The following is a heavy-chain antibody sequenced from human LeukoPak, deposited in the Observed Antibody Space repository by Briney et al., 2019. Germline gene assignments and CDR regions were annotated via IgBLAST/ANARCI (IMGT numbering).Heavy chain of an antibody. V-gene: IGHV1-69*04. CDR3: ARDFRALAADY. CDR1: GCTFSSYA. J-gene: IGHJ4*02. Sequence: GASVKVSCKASGCTFSSYAISWVRQAPGQGLEWMGRIIPILGIANYAQKFQGRVTITADKSTSTAYMELSSLRSEDTAVYYCARDFRALAADYWGQGPLVTVSS. D-gene: IGHD6-13*01. CDR2: IIPILGIA.